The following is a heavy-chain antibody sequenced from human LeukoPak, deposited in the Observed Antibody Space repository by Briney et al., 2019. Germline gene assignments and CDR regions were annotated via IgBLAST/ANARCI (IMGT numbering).Heavy chain of an antibody. J-gene: IGHJ4*02. V-gene: IGHV3-33*08. CDR1: GLIFSSYW. Sequence: PGGSLRLSCAASGLIFSSYWMSWARQAPGQGLEWVAVIWSDGSKKYHADSVKGRFTISRDNTKNMLYLQMNSLRAEDTAIYYCVRVGTDSIGSYPDYWGQGTLVTVTS. CDR3: VRVGTDSIGSYPDY. D-gene: IGHD3-22*01. CDR2: IWSDGSKK.